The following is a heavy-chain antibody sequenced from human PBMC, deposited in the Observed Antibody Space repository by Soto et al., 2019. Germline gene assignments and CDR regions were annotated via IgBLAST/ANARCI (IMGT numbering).Heavy chain of an antibody. CDR1: GFTFSSYA. J-gene: IGHJ6*02. CDR3: AKTSLRFLEWLSLDYYGMDV. D-gene: IGHD3-3*01. Sequence: GGSLRLSCAASGFTFSSYAMSWVRQAPGKGLEWVSAIGGSGGSTYYADSVKGRFTISRDNSKNTLYLQMNSLRAEDTAVYYCAKTSLRFLEWLSLDYYGMDVWGQGTTVTVSS. V-gene: IGHV3-23*01. CDR2: IGGSGGST.